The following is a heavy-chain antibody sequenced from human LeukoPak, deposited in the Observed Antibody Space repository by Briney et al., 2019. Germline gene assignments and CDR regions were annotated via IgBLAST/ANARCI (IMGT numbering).Heavy chain of an antibody. CDR3: ARDIVVVPAAIRGRYNWFDP. CDR1: GYTFTSYY. V-gene: IGHV1-46*01. D-gene: IGHD2-2*02. CDR2: INPSGGST. Sequence: GASVKVSCKASGYTFTSYYMHWVRQAPGQGLEWMGIINPSGGSTSYAQKFQGRVTMTRDTSTSTVYMELSSLRSEDTAVYYCARDIVVVPAAIRGRYNWFDPWGQGTLVTVSS. J-gene: IGHJ5*02.